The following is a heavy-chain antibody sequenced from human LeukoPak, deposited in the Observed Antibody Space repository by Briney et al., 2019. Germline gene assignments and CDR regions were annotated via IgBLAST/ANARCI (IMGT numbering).Heavy chain of an antibody. V-gene: IGHV4-59*08. J-gene: IGHJ3*02. CDR2: IYKSGST. CDR1: GGSTNSYY. Sequence: SETLSLTCTVSGGSTNSYYWSWIRQPPGKGLEWIGYIYKSGSTNYNPSLKSRVTISADTSKKQFSLKVSSVTAADTAVYFCARRLRIEGATRRGDGFDIWGQGTMVTVSS. CDR3: ARRLRIEGATRRGDGFDI. D-gene: IGHD1-26*01.